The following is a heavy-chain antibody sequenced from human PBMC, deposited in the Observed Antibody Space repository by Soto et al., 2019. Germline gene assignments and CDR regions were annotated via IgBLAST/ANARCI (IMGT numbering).Heavy chain of an antibody. Sequence: ASVKVSCKASGYTFASYGISWVRQAPGQGLEWMGWISAYNGNTNYAQKLQGRVTMTTDTSTSTAYMALRSLRSDDTAVYYCAREGSVRPNSAFDIWGQGTMVTVSS. CDR3: AREGSVRPNSAFDI. V-gene: IGHV1-18*01. J-gene: IGHJ3*02. CDR1: GYTFASYG. CDR2: ISAYNGNT. D-gene: IGHD6-6*01.